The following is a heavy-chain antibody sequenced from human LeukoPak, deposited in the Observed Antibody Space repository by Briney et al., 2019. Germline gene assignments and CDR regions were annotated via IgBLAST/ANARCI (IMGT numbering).Heavy chain of an antibody. CDR1: GFVFSIYT. V-gene: IGHV3-64D*06. J-gene: IGHJ4*02. CDR2: ISGSGNGGSI. CDR3: VKDFGRVRGTPDS. D-gene: IGHD2/OR15-2a*01. Sequence: GALRLSCSASGFVFSIYTMYWVRQAPGKGPEYVSTISGSGNGGSIYYADSVKGRFTISRDDSKSIMYLQMNGLRSEDTAVYYCVKDFGRVRGTPDSWGQGTLVTVSS.